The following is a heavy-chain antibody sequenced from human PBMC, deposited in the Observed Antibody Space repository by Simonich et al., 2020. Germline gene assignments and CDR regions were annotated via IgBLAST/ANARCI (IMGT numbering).Heavy chain of an antibody. Sequence: QVQLVESGGGVVQPGRSLRLSCAASGFTFSSYAMHWVRQAPGRVLDGVGVKSYDGSNKYYADSVEGRFTISRDNSKKPLYRQMNSLRAEDTAVYYCARDIVSFGSSWYAFDIWGQGTMVTVSS. CDR1: GFTFSSYA. J-gene: IGHJ3*02. D-gene: IGHD6-13*01. CDR2: KSYDGSNK. CDR3: ARDIVSFGSSWYAFDI. V-gene: IGHV3-30*07.